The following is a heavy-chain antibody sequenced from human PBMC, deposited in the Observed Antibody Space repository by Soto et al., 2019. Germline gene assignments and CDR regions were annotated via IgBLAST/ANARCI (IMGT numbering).Heavy chain of an antibody. D-gene: IGHD2-21*02. CDR1: GFTFSTYG. Sequence: QVQLVESGGGVVQPGRSLRLSCAASGFTFSTYGMHWVRQARGKGLEWVAVIWYDGSNKCSADSVKGRFTISRDNSKNTLYLQMNSLRAEDTAVYYCARDGIPYCGGDCYFEYWGQGTLVTVSS. CDR3: ARDGIPYCGGDCYFEY. J-gene: IGHJ4*02. V-gene: IGHV3-33*01. CDR2: IWYDGSNK.